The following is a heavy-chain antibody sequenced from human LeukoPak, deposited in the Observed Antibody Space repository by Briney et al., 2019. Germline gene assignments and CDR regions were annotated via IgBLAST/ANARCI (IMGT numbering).Heavy chain of an antibody. Sequence: PSETLSLTCTVSGGSISSYCWSWIRQPPGKGLEWIGYIYYSGSTNYNPSLKSRVTISVDTSKNQFSLKLSSVTAADTAVYYCARLTGTTSPNWFDPWGQGTLVTVSS. CDR1: GGSISSYC. D-gene: IGHD1-20*01. V-gene: IGHV4-59*08. J-gene: IGHJ5*02. CDR2: IYYSGST. CDR3: ARLTGTTSPNWFDP.